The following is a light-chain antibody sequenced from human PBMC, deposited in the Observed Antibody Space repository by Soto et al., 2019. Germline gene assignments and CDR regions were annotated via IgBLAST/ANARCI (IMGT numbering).Light chain of an antibody. J-gene: IGKJ4*01. V-gene: IGKV1-5*03. CDR3: QQYDNLPPGLT. Sequence: DIHMTQAPSTLSASLADRVTITVGSSQTIRSWLAWYQQKPGKAPKLLIYKASSLESGVPSRFSGSGSGTEFTLTISSLQPDDFATYYCQQYDNLPPGLTFGGGTKVDI. CDR2: KAS. CDR1: QTIRSW.